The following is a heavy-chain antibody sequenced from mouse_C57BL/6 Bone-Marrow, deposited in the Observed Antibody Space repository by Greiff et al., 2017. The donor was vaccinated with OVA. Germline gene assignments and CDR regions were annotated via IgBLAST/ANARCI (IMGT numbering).Heavy chain of an antibody. CDR3: ASPSYYSNPWFAY. J-gene: IGHJ3*01. V-gene: IGHV1-39*01. CDR1: GYSFTDYN. CDR2: INPNYGTT. D-gene: IGHD2-5*01. Sequence: EVKLQQFGPELVKPGASVKISCKASGYSFTDYNMNWVKQSNGKSLEWIGVINPNYGTTSYNQKFKGKATLTVDQSSSTAYMQLNSLTSEDSAVYYCASPSYYSNPWFAYWGQGTLVTVSA.